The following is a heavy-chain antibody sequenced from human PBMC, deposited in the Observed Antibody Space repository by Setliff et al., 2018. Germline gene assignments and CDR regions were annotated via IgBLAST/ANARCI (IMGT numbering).Heavy chain of an antibody. CDR1: GYTFTSYG. V-gene: IGHV1-18*01. J-gene: IGHJ4*02. D-gene: IGHD4-4*01. CDR3: ARGNSNYYLFDY. Sequence: ASVKVSCKASGYTFTSYGISWVRQAPGQGLEWMGWSSAYNGNTNYAQKLQGRVTMTTDTSTSKAYMELRSLRSDDTAVYYCARGNSNYYLFDYWGQGTLVTVSS. CDR2: SSAYNGNT.